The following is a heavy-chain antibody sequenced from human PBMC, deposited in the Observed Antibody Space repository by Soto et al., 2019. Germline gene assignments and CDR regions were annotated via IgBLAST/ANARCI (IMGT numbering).Heavy chain of an antibody. Sequence: QVQLVQSGAEVKKPGALVKVSCKASGSTFTNYYIHWVRQAPGQGLEWMGWINPNSGGTTYAQRFQGRVTMTSDTSISTAYMELSRLRSDDTAIYYCARVPPRPNWFDPWGQGTLVTVSS. V-gene: IGHV1-2*02. CDR3: ARVPPRPNWFDP. CDR2: INPNSGGT. CDR1: GSTFTNYY. J-gene: IGHJ5*02.